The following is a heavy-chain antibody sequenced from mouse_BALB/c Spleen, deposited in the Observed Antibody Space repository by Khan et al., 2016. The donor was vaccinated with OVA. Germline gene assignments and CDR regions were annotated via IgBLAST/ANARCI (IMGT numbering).Heavy chain of an antibody. CDR2: LWSDGGT. D-gene: IGHD2-10*01. V-gene: IGHV2-6-1*01. Sequence: QVQLKQSGPGLVAPSQSLSITCTISGFSLTNYGVHWVRQPPGKGLEWLVVLWSDGGTTYNSALKSRLTNTKDNSKSQVFLKMNSLQTDDTAIYFCARQPYNHYNGGDYWGKET. J-gene: IGHJ4*01. CDR3: ARQPYNHYNGGDY. CDR1: GFSLTNYG.